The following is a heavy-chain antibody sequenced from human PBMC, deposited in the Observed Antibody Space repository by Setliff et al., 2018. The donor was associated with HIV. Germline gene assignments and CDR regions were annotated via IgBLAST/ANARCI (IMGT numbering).Heavy chain of an antibody. D-gene: IGHD3-10*01. Sequence: HLGGSLRLSCAASGFTFSSYWMHWVRQAPGKGLEWVASIRSDGSNKYYADSVTGRFTISRDDSKNTLYLQMNSLRAEDTAVYYCAKDKGQKYADYWGQGTVVTVSS. CDR3: AKDKGQKYADY. V-gene: IGHV3-30*02. CDR2: IRSDGSNK. J-gene: IGHJ4*02. CDR1: GFTFSSYW.